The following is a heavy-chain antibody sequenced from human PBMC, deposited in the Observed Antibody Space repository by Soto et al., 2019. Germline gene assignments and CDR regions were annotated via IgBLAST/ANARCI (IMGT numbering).Heavy chain of an antibody. CDR1: GGSISSGGYY. Sequence: SETLSLTCTVSGGSISSGGYYWSWIRQHPGKGLEWIGYIYYSGSTYYNPSLKSRVTISVDTSKNQFSLKLSSVTAADTAVYYCARVSTFWSGCFDYWGQGTLVTVSS. CDR3: ARVSTFWSGCFDY. CDR2: IYYSGST. V-gene: IGHV4-31*03. J-gene: IGHJ4*02. D-gene: IGHD3-3*01.